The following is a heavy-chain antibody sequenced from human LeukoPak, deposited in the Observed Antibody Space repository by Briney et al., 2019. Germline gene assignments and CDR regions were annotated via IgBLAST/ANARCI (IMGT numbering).Heavy chain of an antibody. CDR2: IRGNTGDT. D-gene: IGHD3-9*01. Sequence: ASVRVSCKTSGFTFTKYGITWVRQAPGQGLEWLGWIRGNTGDTNYAQSVQGRVTMTTDTSTNTAYMELRRLRSADTAVFYCGRVDLLNGYYFFDFWGQGTLVTVSS. J-gene: IGHJ4*02. CDR1: GFTFTKYG. CDR3: GRVDLLNGYYFFDF. V-gene: IGHV1-18*01.